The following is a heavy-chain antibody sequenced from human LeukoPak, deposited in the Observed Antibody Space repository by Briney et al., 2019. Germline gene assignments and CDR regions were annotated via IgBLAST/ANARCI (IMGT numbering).Heavy chain of an antibody. Sequence: SETLSLTCTVSGGSISSSSYYWGWIRQPPGKGLEWIGSIYYSGSTYYNPSLKSRVTISLDMSTNQFSLRLNSVTAADTAVYYCAREVNVPAGSDAFDIWGQGTMVTVSS. J-gene: IGHJ3*02. CDR1: GGSISSSSYY. CDR2: IYYSGST. CDR3: AREVNVPAGSDAFDI. D-gene: IGHD2-2*01. V-gene: IGHV4-39*02.